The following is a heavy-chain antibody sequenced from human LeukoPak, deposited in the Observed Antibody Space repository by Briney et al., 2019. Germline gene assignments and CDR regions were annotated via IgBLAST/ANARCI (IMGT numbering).Heavy chain of an antibody. J-gene: IGHJ4*02. CDR2: FDGNGPNT. CDR3: AKPRTTGLGWAQFDY. V-gene: IGHV3-23*01. D-gene: IGHD2-8*02. CDR1: GGSISGYY. Sequence: TSETLSLTCGVYGGSISGYYWSWIRQPPGKGLEWVSGFDGNGPNTYYADSVKGRWTISRDNSRNTLYLEMNSLRPEDTAIYYCAKPRTTGLGWAQFDYWGQGSLVTVSS.